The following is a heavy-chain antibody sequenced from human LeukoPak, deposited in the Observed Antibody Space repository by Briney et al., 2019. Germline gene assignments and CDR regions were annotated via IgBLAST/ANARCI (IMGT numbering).Heavy chain of an antibody. CDR3: ARGIAVAGTRRSDWFDP. CDR1: GASFSGYY. CDR2: IDHSGGT. D-gene: IGHD6-19*01. J-gene: IGHJ5*02. V-gene: IGHV4-34*01. Sequence: SETLSLTCGVYGASFSGYYWSWIRQPPGKGLEWIGEIDHSGGTNYNPSLKSRVTISVDTSQNQFSLNLTSVTAADTAVYYCARGIAVAGTRRSDWFDPWGQGTLVTVSS.